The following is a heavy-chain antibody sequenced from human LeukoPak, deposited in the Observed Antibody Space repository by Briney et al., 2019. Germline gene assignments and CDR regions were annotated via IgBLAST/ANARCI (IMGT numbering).Heavy chain of an antibody. CDR3: ARHAYYYDTSGYLPYYFDY. CDR2: IYSSGGT. J-gene: IGHJ4*02. D-gene: IGHD3-22*01. Sequence: PSETLSLTCTVSGGSISTYYWSWIRQPPGKGLEWIGYIYSSGGTNYNPSLKSRVTISVDMSKNQVSLKLRSVTAADTAVYYCARHAYYYDTSGYLPYYFDYWGQGALLTVSS. CDR1: GGSISTYY. V-gene: IGHV4-59*08.